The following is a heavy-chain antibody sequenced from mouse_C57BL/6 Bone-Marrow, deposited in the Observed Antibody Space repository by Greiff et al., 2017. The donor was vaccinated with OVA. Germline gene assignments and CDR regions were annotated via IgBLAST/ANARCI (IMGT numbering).Heavy chain of an antibody. CDR2: IYPRSGNT. CDR1: GYTFTSYG. J-gene: IGHJ3*01. D-gene: IGHD2-12*01. Sequence: VQLVESGAELARPGASVKLSCKASGYTFTSYGISWVKQRTGQGLEWIGEIYPRSGNTYYNEKFKGKATLTADKSSSTAYMELRSLISEDSAVYFCARSALRRFAYWGQGTLVTVSA. V-gene: IGHV1-81*01. CDR3: ARSALRRFAY.